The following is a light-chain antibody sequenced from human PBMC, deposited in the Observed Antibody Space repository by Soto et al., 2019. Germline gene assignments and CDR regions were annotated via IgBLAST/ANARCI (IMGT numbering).Light chain of an antibody. CDR1: QGIRND. CDR2: GAS. V-gene: IGKV1-16*02. CDR3: QQYITHPYT. J-gene: IGKJ2*01. Sequence: IQMTQSPSSLSASVGDRVTITCRASQGIRNDLDWFQQKPGKAPKSLTFGASSLQSGVPTNFSGSGSGTDFTLTISSLQLEDSATYYCQQYITHPYTFGQGTKVDIK.